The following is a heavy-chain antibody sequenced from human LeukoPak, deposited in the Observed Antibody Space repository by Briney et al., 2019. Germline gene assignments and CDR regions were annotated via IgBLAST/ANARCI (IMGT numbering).Heavy chain of an antibody. V-gene: IGHV4-34*01. J-gene: IGHJ4*02. CDR3: ARGLIAVATDFDY. Sequence: PSETLSLTGSGYGVSFSGYYWRWLRQPPGKGLEWMGEINHSGSTNYNPSLKSRVTISVDTSKNQFSLKLSSVTAADTAVYYCARGLIAVATDFDYWGQGTLVTVSS. D-gene: IGHD6-19*01. CDR2: INHSGST. CDR1: GVSFSGYY.